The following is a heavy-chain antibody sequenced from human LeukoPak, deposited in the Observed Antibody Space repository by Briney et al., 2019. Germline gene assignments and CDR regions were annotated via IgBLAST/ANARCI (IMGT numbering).Heavy chain of an antibody. V-gene: IGHV3-11*04. D-gene: IGHD6-19*01. CDR3: AREALTSWLAFDY. CDR1: GFTFSDYY. J-gene: IGHJ4*02. CDR2: ISSSGSTI. Sequence: GGSLRLSCAASGFTFSDYYMSWIRQAPGKGLEWVSYISSSGSTIYYADSVKGRFTISRDNAKNSLYLQMNSLRAEDTAVYYCAREALTSWLAFDYWGQGTLVTVSS.